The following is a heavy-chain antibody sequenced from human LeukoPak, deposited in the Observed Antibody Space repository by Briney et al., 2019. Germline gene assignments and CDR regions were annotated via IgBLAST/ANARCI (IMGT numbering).Heavy chain of an antibody. CDR2: INHSGST. J-gene: IGHJ6*03. CDR1: RGSFSGYY. D-gene: IGHD2-2*02. CDR3: ARLVPAAIRVWAGWSWYYMDV. Sequence: SETLSLTCAVYRGSFSGYYWSWIRQPPGTGLEWIGEINHSGSTNYNPSLKSRVTISLDTSKHQVYPMLTSVTAADTAVYYCARLVPAAIRVWAGWSWYYMDVWGKGTTVTVSS. V-gene: IGHV4-34*01.